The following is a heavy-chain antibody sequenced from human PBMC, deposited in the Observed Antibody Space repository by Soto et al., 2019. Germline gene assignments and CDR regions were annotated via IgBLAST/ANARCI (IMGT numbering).Heavy chain of an antibody. V-gene: IGHV3-23*01. CDR3: AKNGPAYAEAFGA. D-gene: IGHD2-8*01. Sequence: EVQLSQSGGGWVQPGGSLRLSCSASGFIFASYAMSWVRQAPGKGLEWVSVISGSAGTTDYAGSVTGRFTISRDNSKNTLYLHMNSLKGEDTAVYYCAKNGPAYAEAFGAWGQGKMVTVSS. J-gene: IGHJ3*01. CDR1: GFIFASYA. CDR2: ISGSAGTT.